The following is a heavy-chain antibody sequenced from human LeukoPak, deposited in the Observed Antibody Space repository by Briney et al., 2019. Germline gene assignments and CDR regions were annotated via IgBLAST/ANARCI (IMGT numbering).Heavy chain of an antibody. Sequence: QPGGSLRLSCATSGFTFSNFWMSWVRQAPGKGLEWVANIEQDGSEKYYVDSVKGRFTISRDNAKNSLYLQMNSLRAEDTAVYYCANGDGFDYWGQGTLVTVSS. J-gene: IGHJ4*02. CDR1: GFTFSNFW. CDR3: ANGDGFDY. V-gene: IGHV3-7*01. D-gene: IGHD5-24*01. CDR2: IEQDGSEK.